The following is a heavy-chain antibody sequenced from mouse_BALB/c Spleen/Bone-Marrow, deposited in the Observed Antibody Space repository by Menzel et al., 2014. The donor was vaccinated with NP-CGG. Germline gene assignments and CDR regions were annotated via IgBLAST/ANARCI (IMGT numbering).Heavy chain of an antibody. CDR2: IDPANGNT. CDR3: ARYYYGYYFDY. CDR1: GFNIKDTY. V-gene: IGHV14-3*02. D-gene: IGHD1-2*01. J-gene: IGHJ2*01. Sequence: EVKVEESGAELVKPGASVKLSCTASGFNIKDTYMHWVKQRPEQGLEWIGRIDPANGNTKYDPKFQGKATITADTSSNPAYLQLSSLTSEDTAVYYCARYYYGYYFDYWGQGATLTVSS.